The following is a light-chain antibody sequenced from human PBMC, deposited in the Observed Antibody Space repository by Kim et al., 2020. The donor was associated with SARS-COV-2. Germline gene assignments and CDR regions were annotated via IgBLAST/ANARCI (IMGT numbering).Light chain of an antibody. Sequence: QSALTQPASVSGSPGQSITISCTGTSSDVGGYNYVSWYQQHPGKAPKLMIYDVSKRPSGVSNRFSGSKSGNTASLTISGLRAEDEADYYCSSYTSSSTAGVFGGGTQLTVL. J-gene: IGLJ3*02. CDR1: SSDVGGYNY. V-gene: IGLV2-14*01. CDR2: DVS. CDR3: SSYTSSSTAGV.